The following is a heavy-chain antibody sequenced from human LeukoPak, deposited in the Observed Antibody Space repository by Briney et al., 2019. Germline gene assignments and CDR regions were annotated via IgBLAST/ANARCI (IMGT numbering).Heavy chain of an antibody. D-gene: IGHD6-19*01. V-gene: IGHV3-9*01. CDR2: ISWNSGSI. CDR3: AKTHSSGWCKHYFDY. J-gene: IGHJ4*02. Sequence: GGSLRLSCAASGFTFDDYAMHWVRQAPGKGLEWVSGISWNSGSIGYADSVKGRFTISRDNAKNSLYLQMNSLRAEDTALYYCAKTHSSGWCKHYFDYWGQGTLVTVSS. CDR1: GFTFDDYA.